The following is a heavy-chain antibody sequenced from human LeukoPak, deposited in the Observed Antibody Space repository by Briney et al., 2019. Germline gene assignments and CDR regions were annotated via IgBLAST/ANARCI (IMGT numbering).Heavy chain of an antibody. CDR2: IYYSGST. J-gene: IGHJ4*02. Sequence: SETLSLTCTVSGGSISSSSYYWGWVRQPPGRGGEGVGSIYYSGSTYYNPSLKRRVTISVDTTKKQFSLKLSSVTAADTAVYYCARLGREGYYFDYWGQGTLVTVSS. CDR1: GGSISSSSYY. D-gene: IGHD1-26*01. CDR3: ARLGREGYYFDY. V-gene: IGHV4-39*01.